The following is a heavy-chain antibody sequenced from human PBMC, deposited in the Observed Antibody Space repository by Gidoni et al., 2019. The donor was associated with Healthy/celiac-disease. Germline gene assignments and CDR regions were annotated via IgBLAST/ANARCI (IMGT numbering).Heavy chain of an antibody. J-gene: IGHJ6*03. CDR2: IYYSGST. CDR3: ARSVIYDFWSGGNSFYYYYMDV. V-gene: IGHV4-59*01. CDR1: GGSISSYY. Sequence: QVQLQESGPGLVKPSETLSLTCTVSGGSISSYYWSWIRQPPGKGLEWIGYIYYSGSTNYNPSLKSRVTISVDTSKNQFSLKLSSVTAADTAVYYCARSVIYDFWSGGNSFYYYYMDVWGKGTTVTVSS. D-gene: IGHD3-3*01.